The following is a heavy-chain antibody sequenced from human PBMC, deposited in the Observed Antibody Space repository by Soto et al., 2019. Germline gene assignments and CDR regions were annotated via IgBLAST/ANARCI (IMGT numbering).Heavy chain of an antibody. Sequence: QVQLVQSGAEVKKPGASVKVSCKASGYTFTSYYMHWVRQAPGQGLEWMGIINPSGGSTSYAQKFQGRVTMTRDTSTSTVYMELSSRRSEDTAVYYCARRRYYGSGSYPDYYYGMDVWGQGTTVTVSS. CDR1: GYTFTSYY. CDR2: INPSGGST. J-gene: IGHJ6*02. D-gene: IGHD3-10*01. CDR3: ARRRYYGSGSYPDYYYGMDV. V-gene: IGHV1-46*01.